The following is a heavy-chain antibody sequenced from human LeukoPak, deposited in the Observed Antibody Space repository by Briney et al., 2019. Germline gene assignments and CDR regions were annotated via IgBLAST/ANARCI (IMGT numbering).Heavy chain of an antibody. V-gene: IGHV1-69*06. CDR2: IIPIFGTA. Sequence: GASVKVSCKASGGTFSSYAISWVRQAPGQGLEGMGGIIPIFGTANYAQKFQGRVTITADKSTSTAYMELSSLRSEDTAVYYCARDGQDGSGSYSPWGQGTLVTVSS. D-gene: IGHD3-10*01. CDR3: ARDGQDGSGSYSP. CDR1: GGTFSSYA. J-gene: IGHJ5*02.